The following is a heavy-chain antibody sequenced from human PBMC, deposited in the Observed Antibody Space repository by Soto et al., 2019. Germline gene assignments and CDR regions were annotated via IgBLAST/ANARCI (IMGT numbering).Heavy chain of an antibody. D-gene: IGHD2-15*01. V-gene: IGHV4-34*01. CDR3: ARGGGYCSGGSCYSGLYYYYGMDV. Sequence: SEPLSLTCSIYGGSFSGYYWSWIRQPPGKGLEWIGEINHSGNTNYNPSLKSRVTISVDTSNNQFSLKLNSVTAADTAVYYCARGGGYCSGGSCYSGLYYYYGMDVWGQGTTVTVSS. CDR2: INHSGNT. J-gene: IGHJ6*02. CDR1: GGSFSGYY.